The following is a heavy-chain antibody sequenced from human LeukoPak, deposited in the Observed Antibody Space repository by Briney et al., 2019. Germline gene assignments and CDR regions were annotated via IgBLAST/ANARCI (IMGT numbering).Heavy chain of an antibody. D-gene: IGHD5-12*01. CDR1: GFTFINYA. CDR2: ISSSSSYI. Sequence: GGSLRLSCVTSGFTFINYAMTWVRQAPGKGLEWVSSISSSSSYILYADSVKGRFTIPRDNAKNSLYLQMNSLRAEDTALYYCARVTYYDSLYYFDYWGQGTLVTVSS. CDR3: ARVTYYDSLYYFDY. J-gene: IGHJ4*02. V-gene: IGHV3-21*04.